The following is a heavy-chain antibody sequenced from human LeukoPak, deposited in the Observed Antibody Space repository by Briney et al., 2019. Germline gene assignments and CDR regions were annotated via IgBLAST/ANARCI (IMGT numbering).Heavy chain of an antibody. D-gene: IGHD5-12*01. CDR3: ARDHPEDSGYDLYN. V-gene: IGHV1-2*02. CDR1: GYTFTGYY. CDR2: INPNSGGT. J-gene: IGHJ4*02. Sequence: GASVKVSCKASGYTFTGYYMHWVRQAPGQGLEWMGWINPNSGGTNYAQKFQGRVTMTRDMSTSTVYMELSSLRSEDTAVYYCARDHPEDSGYDLYNWGQGTLVTVSS.